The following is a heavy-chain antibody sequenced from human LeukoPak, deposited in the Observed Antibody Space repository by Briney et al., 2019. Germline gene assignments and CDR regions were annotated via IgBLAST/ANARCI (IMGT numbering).Heavy chain of an antibody. J-gene: IGHJ4*02. V-gene: IGHV4-4*02. D-gene: IGHD6-19*01. CDR2: AYRSGTT. Sequence: PSGTLSLTCAVSGDSISSNKWWHWVRQTPGQGLEWIGEAYRSGTTNYNPSLKSRVTISVDTAKNQFSLNLRSVTAADTAVYYCARDSGWHSDSWGQGTLVTVSS. CDR1: GDSISSNKW. CDR3: ARDSGWHSDS.